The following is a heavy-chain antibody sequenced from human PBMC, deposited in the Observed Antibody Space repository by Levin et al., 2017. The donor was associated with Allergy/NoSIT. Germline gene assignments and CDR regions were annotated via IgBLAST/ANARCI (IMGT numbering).Heavy chain of an antibody. CDR1: GGSISSSSYY. J-gene: IGHJ2*01. Sequence: GSLRLSCTVSGGSISSSSYYWGWIRQPPGKGLEWIGSIYYSGSTYYNPSLKSRVTISVDTSKNQFSLKLSSVTAADTAVYYCARSIAVAENWYFDLWGRGTLVTVSS. D-gene: IGHD6-19*01. CDR2: IYYSGST. CDR3: ARSIAVAENWYFDL. V-gene: IGHV4-39*01.